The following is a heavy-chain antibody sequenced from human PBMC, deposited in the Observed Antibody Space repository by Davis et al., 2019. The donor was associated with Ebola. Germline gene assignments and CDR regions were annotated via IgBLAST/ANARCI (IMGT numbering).Heavy chain of an antibody. V-gene: IGHV3-21*04. CDR1: GFIFSDYT. Sequence: GGSLRLSCAASGFIFSDYTMHWVRQAPGKGLEWVSFISSSSDFIYYADSVKGRFIISRDNVKNSLYLQMNSLRAEDTALYYCAKDSSLIAAAGRGSAFDIWGQGTMVTVSS. CDR2: ISSSSDFI. CDR3: AKDSSLIAAAGRGSAFDI. J-gene: IGHJ3*02. D-gene: IGHD6-13*01.